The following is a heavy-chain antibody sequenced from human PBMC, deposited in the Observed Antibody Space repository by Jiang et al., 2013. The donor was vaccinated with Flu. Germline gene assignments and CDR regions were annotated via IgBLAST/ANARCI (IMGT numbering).Heavy chain of an antibody. Sequence: ASGFTFSSYAMHWVRQAPGKGLEWVAVISYDGSNKYYADSVKGRFTISRDNSKNTLYLQMNSLRAEDTAVYYCASSKGVGCSSTSCRNDYWGQGTLVTVSS. CDR3: ASSKGVGCSSTSCRNDY. CDR2: ISYDGSNK. D-gene: IGHD2-2*01. J-gene: IGHJ4*02. CDR1: GFTFSSYA. V-gene: IGHV3-30-3*01.